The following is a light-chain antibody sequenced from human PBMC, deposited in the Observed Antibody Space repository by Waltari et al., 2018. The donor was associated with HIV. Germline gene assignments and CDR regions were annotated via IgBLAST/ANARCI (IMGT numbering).Light chain of an antibody. Sequence: QSVLTQPPSASGTPGQRVTISCSGSRSNIGSNFLYWYQQLPGMAPKLLIYRNNQRPSGVPDRFSGSKSGTSASLAISGLRSEDGADYYCAVWDDSLTGHVVFGGGTKLTVL. V-gene: IGLV1-47*01. CDR1: RSNIGSNF. CDR2: RNN. CDR3: AVWDDSLTGHVV. J-gene: IGLJ2*01.